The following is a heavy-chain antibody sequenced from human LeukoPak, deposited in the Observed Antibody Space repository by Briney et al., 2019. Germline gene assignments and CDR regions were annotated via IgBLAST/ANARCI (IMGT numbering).Heavy chain of an antibody. J-gene: IGHJ4*02. D-gene: IGHD3-10*01. CDR3: ARGGDPIIDY. CDR2: IYYSGST. CDR1: GGSISSYY. V-gene: IGHV4-59*01. Sequence: PSETLSLTCTVSGGSISSYYWSWIRQPPGMGLEWIGHIYYSGSTKDNPSLKSRVTISVDTSKNQFSLKLSSVTAADTAVYYCARGGDPIIDYWGQGTLVTVSS.